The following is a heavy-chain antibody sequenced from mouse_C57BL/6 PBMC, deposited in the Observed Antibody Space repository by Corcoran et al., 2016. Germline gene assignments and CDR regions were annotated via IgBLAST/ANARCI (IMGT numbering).Heavy chain of an antibody. J-gene: IGHJ3*01. CDR2: INPNNGGT. V-gene: IGHV1-26*01. Sequence: EVQLQQSGPELVKPGASVKISCKASGYTFTDYYMNWVKQSHGKSLEWIGDINPNNGGTSYNQKFKGKSTLTVDKSSSTAYMELRSLTSEDSAVYYWARHDYCFADWAQGTPVTVSA. CDR1: GYTFTDYY. D-gene: IGHD2-4*01. CDR3: ARHDYCFAD.